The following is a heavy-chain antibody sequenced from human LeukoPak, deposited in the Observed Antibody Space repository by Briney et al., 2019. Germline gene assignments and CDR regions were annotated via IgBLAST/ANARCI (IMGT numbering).Heavy chain of an antibody. Sequence: GGSLRLSCAASGFTVSSNYMSWVRQAPGKGLEWVSVIYSGGSTYYADSVKGRFTISRDNSKNTLYLQMNSLRAEDTAVYYCARREVRGVPANYFDYWGQGTLVTVSS. CDR2: IYSGGST. J-gene: IGHJ4*02. CDR3: ARREVRGVPANYFDY. CDR1: GFTVSSNY. D-gene: IGHD3-10*01. V-gene: IGHV3-53*01.